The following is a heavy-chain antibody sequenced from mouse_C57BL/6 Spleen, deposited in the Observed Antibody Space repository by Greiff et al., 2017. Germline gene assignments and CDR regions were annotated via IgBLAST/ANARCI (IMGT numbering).Heavy chain of an antibody. Sequence: VQLQQSGPELVKPGASVKISCKASGYSFTGYYMNWVKQSPEKSLEWIGEINPRPGGPTYNQKFKAKATLTVDKSSSTAYMQLKSLTSEDSAVYYCARDSGQGYYGSSYFDYWGQGTTRTVSS. CDR3: ARDSGQGYYGSSYFDY. V-gene: IGHV1-42*01. J-gene: IGHJ2*01. CDR1: GYSFTGYY. CDR2: INPRPGGP. D-gene: IGHD1-1*01.